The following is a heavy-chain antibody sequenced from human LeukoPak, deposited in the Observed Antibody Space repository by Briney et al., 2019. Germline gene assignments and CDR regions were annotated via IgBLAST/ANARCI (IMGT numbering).Heavy chain of an antibody. D-gene: IGHD1-1*01. J-gene: IGHJ4*02. CDR3: ARWNGFHD. CDR1: GFTFGDYA. Sequence: PGRSLRLSCTASGFTFGDYALIWFRQAPGKGLECVGLIRAKISGATTEYAASLRGRFTISRDDSKSIVYLQMNSLQTEDTDIYYCARWNGFHDWGQGTLVTVSS. CDR2: IRAKISGATT. V-gene: IGHV3-49*03.